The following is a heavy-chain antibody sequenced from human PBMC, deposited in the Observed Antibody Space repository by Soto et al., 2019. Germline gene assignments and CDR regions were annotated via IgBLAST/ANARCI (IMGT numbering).Heavy chain of an antibody. V-gene: IGHV3-30-3*01. D-gene: IGHD6-6*01. Sequence: QVQLVESGGGVVQPGRSLRLSCAASGFTFSSYAMHWVRQAPGKGLEWVAVISYDGSNKYYADSVKGRFTISRDNSKNTLYLQMNSLRAEDTAVYYCARVGVRGSSPHNWFDPWGQGTLVTVSS. CDR3: ARVGVRGSSPHNWFDP. J-gene: IGHJ5*02. CDR2: ISYDGSNK. CDR1: GFTFSSYA.